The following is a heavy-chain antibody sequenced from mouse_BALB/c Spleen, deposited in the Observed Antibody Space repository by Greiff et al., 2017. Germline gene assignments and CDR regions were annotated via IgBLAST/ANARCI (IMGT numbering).Heavy chain of an antibody. J-gene: IGHJ2*01. D-gene: IGHD3-1*01. Sequence: EVQGVESGGGLVQPGGSRKLSCAASGFTFSSFGMHWVRQAPEKGLEWVAYISSGSSTIYYADTVKGRFTISRDNPKNTLFLQMTSLRSEDTAMYYCAKDGLRGNFDYWGQGTTLTVSS. CDR2: ISSGSSTI. V-gene: IGHV5-17*02. CDR3: AKDGLRGNFDY. CDR1: GFTFSSFG.